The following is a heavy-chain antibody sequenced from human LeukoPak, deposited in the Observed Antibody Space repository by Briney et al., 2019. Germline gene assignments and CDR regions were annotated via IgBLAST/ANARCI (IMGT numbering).Heavy chain of an antibody. Sequence: RASETLSLTCTVSGGSISSYYWSWIRQPPGKGLEWIGYIYYSGSTYYNPSLKSRVTISVDTSKNQFSLKLSSVTAADTAVYYCRAAAGMRYFDYWGQGTLVTVSS. D-gene: IGHD6-13*01. CDR3: RAAAGMRYFDY. J-gene: IGHJ4*02. CDR1: GGSISSYY. CDR2: IYYSGST. V-gene: IGHV4-59*06.